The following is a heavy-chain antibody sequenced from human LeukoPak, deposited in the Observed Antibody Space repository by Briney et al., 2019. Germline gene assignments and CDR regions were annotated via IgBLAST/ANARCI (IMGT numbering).Heavy chain of an antibody. D-gene: IGHD3-10*01. CDR1: GGSVSSSNYH. V-gene: IGHV4-61*01. J-gene: IGHJ3*02. Sequence: PSETLSLTCNVSGGSVSSSNYHWSWIRQPPGKGLEWIGYFSSSGSTNNKASLKSRVSISADTSKNQFSLKLRSVTAADSAVYYCARDGSLGFGELFGAFDIWGQGTMVTVSS. CDR3: ARDGSLGFGELFGAFDI. CDR2: FSSSGST.